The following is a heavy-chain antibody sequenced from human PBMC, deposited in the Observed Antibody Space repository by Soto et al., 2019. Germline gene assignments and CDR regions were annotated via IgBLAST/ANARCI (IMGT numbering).Heavy chain of an antibody. CDR3: ARGELLSPGFTPY. Sequence: QVQLVQSGAEVKKPGASVKVSCTASGYTFTSYDINWVRQATGQGLEWMGWMNPNSGNTCYAQTFQGRGTMTRNTSISTDYIELSSLRSEYTAVYYWARGELLSPGFTPYWGQGTLVTVSS. D-gene: IGHD1-26*01. CDR1: GYTFTSYD. V-gene: IGHV1-8*01. J-gene: IGHJ4*02. CDR2: MNPNSGNT.